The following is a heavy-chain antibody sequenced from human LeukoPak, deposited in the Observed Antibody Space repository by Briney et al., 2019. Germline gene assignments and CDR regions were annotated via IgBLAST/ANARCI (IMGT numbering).Heavy chain of an antibody. Sequence: VASVKVSCKASGYTFTGYYMHWVRQAPGQGLEWMGWINPNSGGTNYAQKFQGRVTMTRDTSISTAYMELSRLRSEDTAVYYCATNVYSGDAFDIWGQGTMVTVSS. V-gene: IGHV1-2*02. CDR1: GYTFTGYY. J-gene: IGHJ3*02. CDR2: INPNSGGT. CDR3: ATNVYSGDAFDI. D-gene: IGHD1-26*01.